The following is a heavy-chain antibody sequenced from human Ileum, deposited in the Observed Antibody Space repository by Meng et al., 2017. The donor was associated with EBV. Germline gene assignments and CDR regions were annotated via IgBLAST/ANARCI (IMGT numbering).Heavy chain of an antibody. D-gene: IGHD1-26*01. Sequence: QVVGSGGGVVQPGMSLRLCCIASGFIFSNYAMHWVRQAPGKGLEWVAVMSNDGNTKEYADSVKGRFTISRDNSKNEVYLQMNSLRGEDTALYYCLRESDDGGSYYTYWGQGTLVTVSS. J-gene: IGHJ4*02. CDR3: LRESDDGGSYYTY. CDR2: MSNDGNTK. V-gene: IGHV3-30*14. CDR1: GFIFSNYA.